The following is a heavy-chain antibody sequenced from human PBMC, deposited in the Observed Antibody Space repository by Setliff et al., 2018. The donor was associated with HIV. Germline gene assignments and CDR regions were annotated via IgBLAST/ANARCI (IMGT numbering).Heavy chain of an antibody. Sequence: PSETLSLTCAVYGGSFSGYYWSWIRQPPGKGLEWIGEINHSGSTNYNPSLKSRVTIPVDTSKNQFSLKLSSVTAADTAVYYCARDCRGYYYGSGSCYMDVWGTGTTVTVSS. D-gene: IGHD3-10*01. CDR3: ARDCRGYYYGSGSCYMDV. J-gene: IGHJ6*03. CDR2: INHSGST. CDR1: GGSFSGYY. V-gene: IGHV4-34*01.